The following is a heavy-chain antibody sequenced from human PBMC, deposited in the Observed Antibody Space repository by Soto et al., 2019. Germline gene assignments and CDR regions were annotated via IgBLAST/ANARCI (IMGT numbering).Heavy chain of an antibody. CDR2: ISAYNGNT. CDR1: GYTFTSYG. V-gene: IGHV1-18*01. J-gene: IGHJ4*02. CDR3: ARMGLDYYGSGSYPAY. Sequence: QVQLVQSGAEVKKPGASVKVSCKASGYTFTSYGISWVRQAPGQGLEWMGWISAYNGNTNYAQKLQGRVTMTTDTSTSTAYRELRGLGSDDTAVYYWARMGLDYYGSGSYPAYWGQGTLVTVSS. D-gene: IGHD3-10*01.